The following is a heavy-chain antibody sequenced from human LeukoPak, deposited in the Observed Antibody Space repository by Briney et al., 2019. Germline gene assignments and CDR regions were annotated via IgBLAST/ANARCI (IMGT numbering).Heavy chain of an antibody. D-gene: IGHD2-15*01. CDR1: GFTFDDYG. J-gene: IGHJ4*02. CDR2: INWNGGST. V-gene: IGHV3-20*04. CDR3: ARGCSGGSCYYRY. Sequence: TGGSLRLSCVASGFTFDDYGMSWVRQAPGKGLEWVSSINWNGGSTGYADSVKGRFTISRDDAKNSLYLQMNSLRAEDTALYYCARGCSGGSCYYRYWGQGTLVTVSS.